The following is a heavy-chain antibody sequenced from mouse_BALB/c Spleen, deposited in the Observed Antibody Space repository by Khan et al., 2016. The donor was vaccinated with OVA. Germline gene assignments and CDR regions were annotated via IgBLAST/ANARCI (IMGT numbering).Heavy chain of an antibody. CDR2: IIPDNDDP. CDR3: ARGLFDV. V-gene: IGHV1-19*01. J-gene: IGHJ1*01. CDR1: GYTFTDYY. Sequence: EVQLQQSGPELVKPGASVKMSCKASGYTFTDYYMKWMKQSHGKSLAWSGDIIPDNDDPFYNQKFKGKATLTVDKSSSIAYMQLNSLTSEESAVFYCARGLFDVWGAGTTVTISS.